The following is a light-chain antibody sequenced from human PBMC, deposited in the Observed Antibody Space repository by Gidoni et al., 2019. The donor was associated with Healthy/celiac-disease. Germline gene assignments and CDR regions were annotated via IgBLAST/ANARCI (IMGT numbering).Light chain of an antibody. Sequence: SYELPQPPSVSVSPGQTASITCSGDKLGDKYACWYQQKPGQSPVLVIYQDSKRPSVSPERFSGANSGNTATLTISGTQAMDEADYYCQAWDSIFGGGTKLTVL. CDR1: KLGDKY. V-gene: IGLV3-1*01. CDR2: QDS. CDR3: QAWDSI. J-gene: IGLJ2*01.